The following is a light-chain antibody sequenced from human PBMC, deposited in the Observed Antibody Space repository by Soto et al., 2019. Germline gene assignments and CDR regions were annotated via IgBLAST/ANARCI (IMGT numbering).Light chain of an antibody. V-gene: IGKV1-39*01. CDR3: QQSYSTPRT. Sequence: DIQMTQSPSSLSASVGDRVTITCRASQSIGSSLNWCQQKPGKAPKLLIYAASSLQSGVPSRFSGSGSGTDFTLTISSLQPEDFATYYCQQSYSTPRTFGQGTKVEIK. CDR1: QSIGSS. J-gene: IGKJ1*01. CDR2: AAS.